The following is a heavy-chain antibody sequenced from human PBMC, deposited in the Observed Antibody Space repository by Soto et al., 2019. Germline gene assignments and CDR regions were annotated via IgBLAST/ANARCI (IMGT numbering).Heavy chain of an antibody. Sequence: GGSLRLSCAASGITFSIYAMTWVRQSPGKGLEWVSSMSRTGDNTYYADSVKGRFTISRDNSKNTLYLQMNSLRAEDTAIYYCAKDHGKSNPLYYFDFWGPGTLVTVSS. J-gene: IGHJ4*02. CDR3: AKDHGKSNPLYYFDF. CDR1: GITFSIYA. V-gene: IGHV3-23*01. D-gene: IGHD4-4*01. CDR2: MSRTGDNT.